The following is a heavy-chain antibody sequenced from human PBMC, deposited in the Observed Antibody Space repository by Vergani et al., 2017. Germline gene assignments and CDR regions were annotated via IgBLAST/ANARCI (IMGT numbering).Heavy chain of an antibody. CDR1: GFTFSSYA. V-gene: IGHV3-23*01. CDR2: IGNGGDSA. Sequence: EVQLLESGGGLVQPGGSLRLSCAASGFTFSSYAIRWVRQAPGKGLEWVSAIGNGGDSAFYRDSVKGRFTISRDNSKNTLYLQVNSLRAEDTAVYFCARTFGSTGSGGFDIWGQGTMVTVSS. J-gene: IGHJ3*02. CDR3: ARTFGSTGSGGFDI. D-gene: IGHD1-26*01.